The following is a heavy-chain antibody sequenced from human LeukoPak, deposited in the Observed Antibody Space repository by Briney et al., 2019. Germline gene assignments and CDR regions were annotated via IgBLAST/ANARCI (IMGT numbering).Heavy chain of an antibody. CDR2: IYYSGST. D-gene: IGHD1-7*01. CDR1: GGSISSGDYY. V-gene: IGHV4-30-4*01. J-gene: IGHJ6*02. Sequence: PSETLSLTCTVSGGSISSGDYYCNWIRQPPGKGLECIGYIYYSGSTYCNPSLKSRVTISVHTSKNQFSLKLSSVTAADTAVYYCARVRETNLELRGHRYYYGMDVWGQGTTVTVSS. CDR3: ARVRETNLELRGHRYYYGMDV.